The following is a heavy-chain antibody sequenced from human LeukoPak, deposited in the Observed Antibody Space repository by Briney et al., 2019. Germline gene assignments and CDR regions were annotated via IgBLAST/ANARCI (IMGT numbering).Heavy chain of an antibody. CDR3: ARTRAVAGEYYFDY. J-gene: IGHJ4*02. Sequence: PKTLSLTCTVSGGSISSYYWSWIRQPPGKGLEWIGYIYYSGSTNYNPSLKSRVTISVDTSKNQFSLKLSSVTAADTAVYYCARTRAVAGEYYFDYWGQGTLVTVSS. CDR2: IYYSGST. D-gene: IGHD6-19*01. CDR1: GGSISSYY. V-gene: IGHV4-59*01.